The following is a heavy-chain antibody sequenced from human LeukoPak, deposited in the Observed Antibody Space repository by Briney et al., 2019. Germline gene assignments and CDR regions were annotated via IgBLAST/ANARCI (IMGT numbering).Heavy chain of an antibody. CDR2: INAGNGNT. V-gene: IGHV1-3*03. D-gene: IGHD6-13*01. Sequence: ASVKVSCKASGYTFTSYAMHWVRQAPGQRLEWMGWINAGNGNTKYSQEFQGRVTITRDTSASTVYMELSSLRSEDMAVYCCARDPVIAAAGLLDYWGQGTLVTVSS. J-gene: IGHJ4*02. CDR3: ARDPVIAAAGLLDY. CDR1: GYTFTSYA.